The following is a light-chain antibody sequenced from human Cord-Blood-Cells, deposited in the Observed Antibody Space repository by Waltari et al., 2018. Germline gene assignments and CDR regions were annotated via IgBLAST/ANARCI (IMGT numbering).Light chain of an antibody. CDR3: QAWDSSTWV. CDR1: KLGDTY. J-gene: IGLJ3*02. CDR2: QDS. V-gene: IGLV3-1*01. Sequence: SYELTQPPSVSVYPGQTASITSLGAKLGDTYACWYQQKPGQSPVLVIYQDSKRPSGIPGRFSGSNSGNTATLTISGTQAMDEADYYCQAWDSSTWVFGGGTKLTVL.